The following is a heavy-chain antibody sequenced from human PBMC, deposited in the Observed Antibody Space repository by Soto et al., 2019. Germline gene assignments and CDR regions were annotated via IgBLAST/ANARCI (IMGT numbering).Heavy chain of an antibody. CDR3: AREGSDTAMVNSYYYGMDV. V-gene: IGHV3-74*01. CDR1: GFTFSSYW. J-gene: IGHJ6*02. CDR2: IHFDGSTT. D-gene: IGHD5-18*01. Sequence: PGGSLRLSCAASGFTFSSYWMHWVRQVPGKGLVWVSRIHFDGSTTHYADSVKGRFTISRDNAKNTLYLQMNSLRAEDTAVYYCAREGSDTAMVNSYYYGMDVWGQGTTVTVSS.